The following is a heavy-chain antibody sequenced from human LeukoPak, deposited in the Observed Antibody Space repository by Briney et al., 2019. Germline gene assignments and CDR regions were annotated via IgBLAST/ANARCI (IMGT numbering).Heavy chain of an antibody. J-gene: IGHJ6*02. D-gene: IGHD3-10*01. V-gene: IGHV3-53*01. Sequence: GGSLRLSCAASGFTVSNNYMSWVRQAPGKGLEWVSVIYSGGMTYNADSVKGRFTISRDNSKNTLYLRMNSLSAEDTAVYYCARGHGSGSYGNGMDVWGQGTTVTVSS. CDR2: IYSGGMT. CDR3: ARGHGSGSYGNGMDV. CDR1: GFTVSNNY.